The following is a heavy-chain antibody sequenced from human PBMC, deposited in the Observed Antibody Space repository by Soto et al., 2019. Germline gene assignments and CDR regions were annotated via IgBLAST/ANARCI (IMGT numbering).Heavy chain of an antibody. CDR2: IYYSGST. CDR1: WGYISSGGYC. CDR3: ARYRADVGGFFDS. Sequence: SQPLSLTCTVAWGYISSGGYCWSWIRQPPGKGLEWIGYIYYSGSTNQNPSLKSRVTLSVDMSKNEFSLKLTSVTAADTSVYYGARYRADVGGFFDSWSQGTLVTVSS. J-gene: IGHJ4*02. D-gene: IGHD3-16*01. V-gene: IGHV4-61*08.